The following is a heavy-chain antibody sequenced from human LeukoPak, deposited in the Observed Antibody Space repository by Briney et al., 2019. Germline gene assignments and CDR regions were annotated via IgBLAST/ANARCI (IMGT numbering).Heavy chain of an antibody. D-gene: IGHD4-11*01. CDR3: AKAPSGYSKNYYFDY. J-gene: IGHJ4*02. CDR1: GFTFTSSG. CDR2: ISYDGSNK. V-gene: IGHV3-30*18. Sequence: SPRLSCADSGFTFTSSGMYRVCQALGKGLERVAVISYDGSNKYYADSVKGRFTISRDNSKNMLYLQMNSLRAEDTAVYYCAKAPSGYSKNYYFDYWGQGTLVTVSS.